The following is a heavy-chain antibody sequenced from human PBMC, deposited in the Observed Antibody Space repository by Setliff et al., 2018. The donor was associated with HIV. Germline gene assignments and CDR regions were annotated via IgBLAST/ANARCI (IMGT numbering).Heavy chain of an antibody. V-gene: IGHV4-4*07. CDR3: ARPTYDYVWGSYRPGPMDV. CDR1: GGSISSHY. Sequence: SETLSLTCTVSGGSISSHYWSWIRQPAGKGLEWIGRIYTSGSTNYNPSLKSRATLSVDTSKNQFSLQLSSVTAADTAVYYCARPTYDYVWGSYRPGPMDVWGQGTTVTVSS. CDR2: IYTSGST. D-gene: IGHD3-16*02. J-gene: IGHJ6*02.